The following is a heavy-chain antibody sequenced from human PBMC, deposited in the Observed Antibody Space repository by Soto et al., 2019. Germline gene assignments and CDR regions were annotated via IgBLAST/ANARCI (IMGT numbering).Heavy chain of an antibody. CDR2: IIPIFGTA. CDR1: EGTFSSYA. Sequence: QVQLVQSGAEVKKPGSSVKVSCKASEGTFSSYAFGWLRKAPGQGLDWMGGIIPIFGTANYEQKFQGRVTITADKSTSTAYMELSSLRSEDTAVYYCAGGRPGEGADFDYWGQGTLVTVSS. CDR3: AGGRPGEGADFDY. J-gene: IGHJ4*02. V-gene: IGHV1-69*06. D-gene: IGHD2-21*01.